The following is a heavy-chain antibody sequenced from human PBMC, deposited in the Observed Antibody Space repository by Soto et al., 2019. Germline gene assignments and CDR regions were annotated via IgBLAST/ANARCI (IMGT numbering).Heavy chain of an antibody. D-gene: IGHD6-19*01. CDR3: ARSSGWFEFESF. V-gene: IGHV4-39*01. CDR1: GGSISSSSYY. Sequence: SETLSLTCTFSGGSISSSSYYLGWIRQPPGKGLEWIGSIYYSGSTYYNPSLKSRVTISVDTSKNQFSLKLSSVTAADTAVYYCARSSGWFEFESFWGQGTLVTVSS. CDR2: IYYSGST. J-gene: IGHJ4*02.